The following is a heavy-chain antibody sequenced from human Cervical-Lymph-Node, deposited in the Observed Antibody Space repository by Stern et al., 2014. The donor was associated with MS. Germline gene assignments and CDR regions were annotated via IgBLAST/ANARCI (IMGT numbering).Heavy chain of an antibody. CDR2: ISWNSGGI. CDR1: GFNLDGHD. J-gene: IGHJ4*02. V-gene: IGHV3-9*01. Sequence: VHLVESGGDLVQPGRSLGLSCVASGFNLDGHDMHWVRQAPGKGLEWVSSISWNSGGIVYADSVKGRFTISRDNARNSLYLQMNSLRAEDTAFYYCAKDTPFGNWGQGTLVTVSS. CDR3: AKDTPFGN.